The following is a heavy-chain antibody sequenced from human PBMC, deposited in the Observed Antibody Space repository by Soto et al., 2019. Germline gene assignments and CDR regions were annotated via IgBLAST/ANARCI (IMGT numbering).Heavy chain of an antibody. CDR2: VYFSGNT. D-gene: IGHD6-25*01. Sequence: SETLSLTCTVSGGSLSSHYWTWIRQSPGKGWEWIGYVYFSGNTNYNPSLKSRVTISIDTSKNQFSLRLASVTAADTAFYYCGSVRPSGYVLSWGQGTLVTVSS. CDR3: GSVRPSGYVLS. CDR1: GGSLSSHY. J-gene: IGHJ5*02. V-gene: IGHV4-59*11.